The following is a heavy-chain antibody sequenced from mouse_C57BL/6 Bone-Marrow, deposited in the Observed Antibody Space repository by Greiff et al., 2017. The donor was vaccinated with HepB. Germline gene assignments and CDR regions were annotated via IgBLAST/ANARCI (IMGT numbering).Heavy chain of an antibody. CDR1: GFTFSDYY. Sequence: EVKLVESEGGLVQPGSSMKLSCTASGFTFSDYYMAWVRQVPEKGLEWVANINYDGSSTYYLDSLKSRFIISRDNAKNILYLQMSSLKSEDTATYYCARAPGYAMDYWGQGTSVTVSS. CDR2: INYDGSST. J-gene: IGHJ4*01. CDR3: ARAPGYAMDY. V-gene: IGHV5-16*01.